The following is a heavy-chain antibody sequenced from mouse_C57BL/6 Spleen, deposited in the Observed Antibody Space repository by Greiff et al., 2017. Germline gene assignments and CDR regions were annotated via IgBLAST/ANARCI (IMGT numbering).Heavy chain of an antibody. J-gene: IGHJ3*01. D-gene: IGHD2-4*01. Sequence: QVQLQQPGAELVKPGASVKLSCKASGYTFTSSWMHWVKQRPGQGLEWIGMIHPNSGSTNYNEKFKSKATLTVDKSSSTAYMQLSSLTSEDSAVYYCARESYDYDVLYAYWGQGTLVTVSA. V-gene: IGHV1-64*01. CDR2: IHPNSGST. CDR1: GYTFTSSW. CDR3: ARESYDYDVLYAY.